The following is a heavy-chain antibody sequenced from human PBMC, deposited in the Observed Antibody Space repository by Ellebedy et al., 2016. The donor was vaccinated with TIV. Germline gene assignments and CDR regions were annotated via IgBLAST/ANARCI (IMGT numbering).Heavy chain of an antibody. CDR3: ARGRGGNLRSAVDV. CDR2: ISGSGGST. J-gene: IGHJ6*02. CDR1: GFTFSSYA. V-gene: IGHV3-23*01. Sequence: GESLKISCAASGFTFSSYAMSWVRQAPGKGLEWVSAISGSGGSTYYADSVKGRFTISRDNSKNTLYLQMNSLRAEDTAVYYCARGRGGNLRSAVDVWGQGTTVTVSS. D-gene: IGHD3-16*01.